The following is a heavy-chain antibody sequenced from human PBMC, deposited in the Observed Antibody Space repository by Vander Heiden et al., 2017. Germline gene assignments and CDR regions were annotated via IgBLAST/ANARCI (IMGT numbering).Heavy chain of an antibody. Sequence: GGTFSSYAISWVRQAPGQGLEWMGGIITIIGTENYAQKFQGSFTNTADESTSTADMERSSMRSEETALYYCARGGAYELHWGELSFGYFDYWGQGTLVTVSS. CDR2: IITIIGTE. CDR1: GGTFSSYA. J-gene: IGHJ4*02. V-gene: IGHV1-69*01. D-gene: IGHD3-16*02. CDR3: ARGGAYELHWGELSFGYFDY.